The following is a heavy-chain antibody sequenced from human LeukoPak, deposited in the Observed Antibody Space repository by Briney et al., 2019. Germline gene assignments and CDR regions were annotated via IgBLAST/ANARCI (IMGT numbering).Heavy chain of an antibody. V-gene: IGHV3-23*01. Sequence: PGGSLRLSCAASGFTFSSYAMSWVRQAPGKGLEWVSVISGSGGSTYYADSVKGRFTISRGNSKNTLYLQMNSLRAEDTAVYYCAKLPSLTGRPFDYWGQGTLVTVSS. J-gene: IGHJ4*02. CDR2: ISGSGGST. D-gene: IGHD3-9*01. CDR3: AKLPSLTGRPFDY. CDR1: GFTFSSYA.